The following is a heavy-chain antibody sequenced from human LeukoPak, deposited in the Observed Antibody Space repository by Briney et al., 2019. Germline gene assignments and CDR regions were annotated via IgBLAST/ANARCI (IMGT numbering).Heavy chain of an antibody. CDR2: LSGSGVTT. CDR1: GFTFSDFY. J-gene: IGHJ4*02. D-gene: IGHD7-27*01. Sequence: GGSLRLSCAASGFTFSDFYMSWVRQAPGKGLEWVSTLSGSGVTTYYADSVKSRFTISRDNSKNTLYLQMNGLRAEDTAVYYCAKSKNLGISGAFDYWGQGTLVTVSS. CDR3: AKSKNLGISGAFDY. V-gene: IGHV3-23*01.